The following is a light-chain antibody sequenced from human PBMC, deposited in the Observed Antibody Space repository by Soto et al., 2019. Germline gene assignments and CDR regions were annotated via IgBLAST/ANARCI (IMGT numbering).Light chain of an antibody. CDR2: KVS. CDR1: QSLVHSDGNTY. V-gene: IGKV2-30*02. Sequence: DVVMTHSPLSLPVTLGQPAPISCRSSQSLVHSDGNTYLNWFQQRPGQAPRRLICKVSNRDSGVPDRFSGSASGTDFTLKISRVEAKDFAVYYCQQYDSSPSWTVGQGTKVDIK. J-gene: IGKJ1*01. CDR3: QQYDSSPSWT.